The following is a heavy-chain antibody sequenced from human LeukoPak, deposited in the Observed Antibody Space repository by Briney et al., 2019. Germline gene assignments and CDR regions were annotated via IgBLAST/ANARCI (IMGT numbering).Heavy chain of an antibody. CDR1: GSSISSYY. Sequence: SETLSLTCTVSGSSISSYYWSWIRQPPGKGLEWIGYIYYSGSTNYNPSLKSRVTISIDTSKNQFSLKLSSVTAADTAVYYCAKERLSQWLAVFDYWGQGTLVTVSS. J-gene: IGHJ4*02. V-gene: IGHV4-59*01. CDR3: AKERLSQWLAVFDY. CDR2: IYYSGST. D-gene: IGHD6-19*01.